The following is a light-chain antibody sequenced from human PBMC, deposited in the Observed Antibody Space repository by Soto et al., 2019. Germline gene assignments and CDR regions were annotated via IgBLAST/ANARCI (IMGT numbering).Light chain of an antibody. CDR1: QGISSA. CDR3: QQFNSYPLT. J-gene: IGKJ4*01. V-gene: IGKV1-13*02. Sequence: ALPLTQSPSSLSASVGDRVTITCRASQGISSALAWYQQKPGKVPKLLIYDASSLESGVPSRFSGGGSGTDFTLTISSLQPEDFATYYCQQFNSYPLTFGGGTKVEIK. CDR2: DAS.